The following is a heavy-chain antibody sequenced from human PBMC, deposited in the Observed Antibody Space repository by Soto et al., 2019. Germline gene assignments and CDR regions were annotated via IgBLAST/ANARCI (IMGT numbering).Heavy chain of an antibody. V-gene: IGHV3-15*07. Sequence: EVQLVESGGGLVKPGESLRLSCAVSGLSFSAAWMKWVRQAPGKGLEWVGRIKSKGGGETTDYAAPVKGRFTISRDDSKNNLYLQMNSLKTEDTAVYYCAHQGDFFDTILSWGQGALVTVSS. J-gene: IGHJ5*02. D-gene: IGHD3-3*01. CDR3: AHQGDFFDTILS. CDR2: IKSKGGGETT. CDR1: GLSFSAAW.